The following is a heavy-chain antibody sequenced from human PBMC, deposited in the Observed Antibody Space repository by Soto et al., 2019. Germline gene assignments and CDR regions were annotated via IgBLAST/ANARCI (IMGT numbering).Heavy chain of an antibody. CDR2: IYHSGTS. V-gene: IGHV4-30-2*01. D-gene: IGHD2-15*01. CDR1: GDSISSGGFS. Sequence: PSETLSLTCAVSGDSISSGGFSWSWIRQPPGKGLEWIGYIYHSGTSFYNPSLKSRVTISVDGSKNQFSLKLSSVTAADTAVYYCARGFCSGGSCYPNGNWFDPWGQGTLVTVSS. J-gene: IGHJ5*02. CDR3: ARGFCSGGSCYPNGNWFDP.